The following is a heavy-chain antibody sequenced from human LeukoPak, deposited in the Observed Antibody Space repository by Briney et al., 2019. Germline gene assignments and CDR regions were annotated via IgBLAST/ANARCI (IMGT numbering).Heavy chain of an antibody. Sequence: GESLRLSCTGSGFTLSSYAMSWVRQAPGKGPEWVSTIGGTGGTTYYADSVKGRFTVSRDNSKNTLFLQMNSLRAEDTAVYYCAKAQPLHRSGPFDYWGQGSLVTVAS. J-gene: IGHJ4*02. CDR2: IGGTGGTT. CDR3: AKAQPLHRSGPFDY. V-gene: IGHV3-23*01. CDR1: GFTLSSYA. D-gene: IGHD3-10*01.